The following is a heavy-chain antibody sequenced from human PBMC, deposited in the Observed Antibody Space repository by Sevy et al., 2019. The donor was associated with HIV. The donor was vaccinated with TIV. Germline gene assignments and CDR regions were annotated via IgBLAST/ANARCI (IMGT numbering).Heavy chain of an antibody. D-gene: IGHD2-21*02. V-gene: IGHV3-33*01. CDR2: IFTDGKTK. CDR1: GFIFSRYG. CDR3: ARESGSDWYLDY. Sequence: GGSLRLSCKASGFIFSRYGVHWVRQAPGKGLEWVASIFTDGKTKYDGDPVKGRLTISRDDSKNTLYLQMDSLRAEDTAVYYCARESGSDWYLDYWGQGTLVTVSS. J-gene: IGHJ4*02.